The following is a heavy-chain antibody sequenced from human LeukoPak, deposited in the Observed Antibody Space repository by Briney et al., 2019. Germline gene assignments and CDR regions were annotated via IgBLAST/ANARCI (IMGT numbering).Heavy chain of an antibody. CDR3: TRELRFRDYYYGMDV. V-gene: IGHV3-49*04. J-gene: IGHJ6*02. Sequence: PGGSLRLSCTASGFTFGDYAMSWVRQAPGKGLEWVGFIRSKAHGGTTEYAASVKGRFTISRDDSKSIAYLQMNSLKTEDTAVYYCTRELRFRDYYYGMDVWGQGTTVTVSS. CDR1: GFTFGDYA. D-gene: IGHD3-16*01. CDR2: IRSKAHGGTT.